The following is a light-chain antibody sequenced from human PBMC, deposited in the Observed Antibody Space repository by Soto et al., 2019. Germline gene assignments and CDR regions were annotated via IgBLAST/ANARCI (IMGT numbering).Light chain of an antibody. CDR2: EVS. CDR1: SSDVGNYKY. J-gene: IGLJ1*01. CDR3: FSYTSSGTYV. Sequence: QTSLTEPASLPGSPGQSITISCTGTSSDVGNYKYVSWYQQHPGKAPKLMIYEVSNRPSGVSNRFSGSKSGNTASLTISGLQAEDETDYYCFSYTSSGTYVFGTGTKVTVL. V-gene: IGLV2-14*01.